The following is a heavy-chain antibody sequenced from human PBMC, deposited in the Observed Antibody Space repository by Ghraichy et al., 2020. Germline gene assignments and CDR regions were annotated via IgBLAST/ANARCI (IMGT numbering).Heavy chain of an antibody. J-gene: IGHJ6*02. D-gene: IGHD4-17*01. Sequence: ESLNISCTVSGGSISSYYWSWIRQPPGKGLEWIGYIYYSGSTNYNPSLKSRVTISVDTSKNQFSLKLSSVTAADTAVYYCARGLYGDKQSGFDYGMDVWGQGTTVTVSS. CDR2: IYYSGST. CDR3: ARGLYGDKQSGFDYGMDV. V-gene: IGHV4-59*01. CDR1: GGSISSYY.